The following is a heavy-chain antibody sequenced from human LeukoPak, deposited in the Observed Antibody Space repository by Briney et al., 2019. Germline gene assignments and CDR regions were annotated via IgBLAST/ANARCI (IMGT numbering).Heavy chain of an antibody. D-gene: IGHD3-9*01. CDR1: GFNFSDKH. CDR2: IRSKAYGGTT. V-gene: IGHV3-49*04. J-gene: IGHJ6*02. CDR3: TSPYYDILTGYRSLSMYYYGMDV. Sequence: GGSLRLSCAASGFNFSDKHMSWVRQAPGKGVEWVGFIRSKAYGGTTEYAASVKGRFTIARDDSKSLPYLQMNSLKTEDTAVYYCTSPYYDILTGYRSLSMYYYGMDVWGQGTTVTVSS.